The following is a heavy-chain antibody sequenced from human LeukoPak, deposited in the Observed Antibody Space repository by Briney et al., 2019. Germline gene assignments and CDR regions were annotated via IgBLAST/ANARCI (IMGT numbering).Heavy chain of an antibody. Sequence: GGSLRLSCEATGFTFSTYTVHWVRQAPGKGLEWVTVISYDGSNKYYADSVKGRFTISRDNFKNTLYLQMNSLRAEDTAIYYCARDPWEPDWYFDLWGRGTLVTVSS. D-gene: IGHD1-14*01. CDR1: GFTFSTYT. CDR2: ISYDGSNK. V-gene: IGHV3-30-3*01. J-gene: IGHJ2*01. CDR3: ARDPWEPDWYFDL.